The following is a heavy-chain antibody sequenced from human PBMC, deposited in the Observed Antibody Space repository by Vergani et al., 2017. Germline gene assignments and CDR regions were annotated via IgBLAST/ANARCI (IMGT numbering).Heavy chain of an antibody. CDR3: ATAYFSNWPAVWYFDL. Sequence: QVQLVQSGAEVKKPGASVKVSCKASGYTFTSYYMHWVRQAPGQGLEWMGIINPSGGSTSYAQKFQGRVTMTEDTSTDTAYMELSSLRSEDTAVYYCATAYFSNWPAVWYFDLWGRGTLVTVSS. CDR2: INPSGGST. V-gene: IGHV1-46*01. CDR1: GYTFTSYY. J-gene: IGHJ2*01. D-gene: IGHD7-27*01.